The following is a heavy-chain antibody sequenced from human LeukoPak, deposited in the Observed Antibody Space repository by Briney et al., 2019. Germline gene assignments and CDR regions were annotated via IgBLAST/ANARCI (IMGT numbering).Heavy chain of an antibody. J-gene: IGHJ6*03. CDR3: AREGYCSGGSCYYSYYYYYYMDV. CDR1: GFTFSTYW. Sequence: PGGSLRLSCAASGFTFSTYWMSWVRQAPGKGLEWVANIKQDGSEKYYVDSVKGRFTISRDNAKNSLYLQMNSLRAEDTAVYYCAREGYCSGGSCYYSYYYYYYMDVWGKGTTVTLSS. CDR2: IKQDGSEK. V-gene: IGHV3-7*01. D-gene: IGHD2-15*01.